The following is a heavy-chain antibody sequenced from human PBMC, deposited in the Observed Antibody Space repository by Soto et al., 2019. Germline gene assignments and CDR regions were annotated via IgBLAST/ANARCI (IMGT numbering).Heavy chain of an antibody. CDR3: ASQSIAAAGLYYYYGMDV. Sequence: PGESLKISCKGSGYSFTSYWIGWVRQMPGKGLEWMGIIYPGDSDTRYSPSFQGQVTISADKSISTAYLQWSSLKASDTAMYYCASQSIAAAGLYYYYGMDVWGQGTTVTVSS. J-gene: IGHJ6*02. D-gene: IGHD6-13*01. CDR2: IYPGDSDT. CDR1: GYSFTSYW. V-gene: IGHV5-51*01.